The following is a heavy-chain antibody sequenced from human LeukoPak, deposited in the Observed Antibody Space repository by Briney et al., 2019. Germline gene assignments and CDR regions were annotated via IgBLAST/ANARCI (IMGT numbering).Heavy chain of an antibody. CDR1: GDSINNYY. D-gene: IGHD5-12*01. J-gene: IGHJ4*02. Sequence: SETLSLTCIVSGDSINNYYWSWIRQPPGRGLEWIGHIYHSGSSNYNPSLKSRVTISIDTSMNQLSLKLGSVTAADTAMYYCARYQDGGYVSFDYWGQGTQVTVSS. CDR3: ARYQDGGYVSFDY. V-gene: IGHV4-59*13. CDR2: IYHSGSS.